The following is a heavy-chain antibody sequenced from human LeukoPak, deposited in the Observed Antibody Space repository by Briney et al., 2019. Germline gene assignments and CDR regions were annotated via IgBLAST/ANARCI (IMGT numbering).Heavy chain of an antibody. CDR3: ARFSPRAMGNYFDF. D-gene: IGHD7-27*01. V-gene: IGHV4-30-2*01. Sequence: RPSETLSLTCTVSGGSISSYSWSWIRQPPGKGLEWIGYIYPRGSTYYNPSLKSRVTMSLDRSANQFSLNLSSVTAADTAVYYCARFSPRAMGNYFDFWGQGTLVTVSS. J-gene: IGHJ4*02. CDR2: IYPRGST. CDR1: GGSISSYS.